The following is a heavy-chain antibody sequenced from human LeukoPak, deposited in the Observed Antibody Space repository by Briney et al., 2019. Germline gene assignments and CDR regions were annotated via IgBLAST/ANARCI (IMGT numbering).Heavy chain of an antibody. CDR1: GFTFSSYA. Sequence: GGSLRLSCAASGFTFSSYAMSWVRQAPGKGLEWVSTISGSDGSTYYADSVKGRFTISRDNAKNSLSLQMNSLRAEDTAVYYCAREYSSSSGRAFDIWGQGTMVTVSS. CDR3: AREYSSSSGRAFDI. V-gene: IGHV3-23*01. CDR2: ISGSDGST. D-gene: IGHD6-6*01. J-gene: IGHJ3*02.